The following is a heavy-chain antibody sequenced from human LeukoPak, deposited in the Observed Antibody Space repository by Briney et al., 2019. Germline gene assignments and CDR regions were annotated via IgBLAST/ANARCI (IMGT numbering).Heavy chain of an antibody. CDR1: GFTFSSYN. D-gene: IGHD6-13*01. CDR2: IYSGGRT. Sequence: PGGSLRLSCAASGFTFSSYNMSWVRQAPGKGLEWVSVIYSGGRTYYADSVKGRFTISRDNSKNTLYLQMNRLRAEDTAVYYCARAGPSSSWHQFDYWGQGTLVTVSS. V-gene: IGHV3-66*01. CDR3: ARAGPSSSWHQFDY. J-gene: IGHJ4*02.